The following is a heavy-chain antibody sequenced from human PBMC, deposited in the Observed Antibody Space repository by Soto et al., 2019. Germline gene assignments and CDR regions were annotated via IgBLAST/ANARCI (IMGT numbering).Heavy chain of an antibody. V-gene: IGHV4-61*01. J-gene: IGHJ5*02. CDR2: IYSNGNT. Sequence: SETLSLTCSFSGCSVGRGNYLWSWIRQAPGKGLEWIAYIYSNGNTKYNPSLKSRVTISIDSSKNQFSLKLTSVTAADTAVYYCARGKGDPWGQGTLVTVSS. CDR1: GCSVGRGNYL. CDR3: ARGKGDP.